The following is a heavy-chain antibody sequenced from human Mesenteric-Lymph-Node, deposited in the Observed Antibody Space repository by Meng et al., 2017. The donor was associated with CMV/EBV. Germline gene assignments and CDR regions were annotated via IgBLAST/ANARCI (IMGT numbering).Heavy chain of an antibody. CDR2: ISSSGSTI. Sequence: GESLKISCAASGFTFSDYYMSWIRQAPGKGLEWVSYISSSGSTIYYADSVKGRFTISRDNAKNSLYLQMNSLRAEDTAVYYCARAKTTVVKVLPPSVGLFQHWGQGTLVTVSS. V-gene: IGHV3-11*01. J-gene: IGHJ1*01. D-gene: IGHD4-23*01. CDR3: ARAKTTVVKVLPPSVGLFQH. CDR1: GFTFSDYY.